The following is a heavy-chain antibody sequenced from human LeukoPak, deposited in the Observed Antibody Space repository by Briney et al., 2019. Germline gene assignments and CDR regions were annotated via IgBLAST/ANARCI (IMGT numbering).Heavy chain of an antibody. J-gene: IGHJ4*02. CDR3: ASYEYSSSWVNYFDY. CDR2: IYHSGST. CDR1: GYSISSGYY. V-gene: IGHV4-38-2*01. Sequence: SETLSLTCAVSGYSISSGYYWGWIRQLPGKGLEWIGSIYHSGSTYYNPSLKCRVTISVDTSKNQFSLKLSSVTAADTAVYYCASYEYSSSWVNYFDYWGQGTLVTVSS. D-gene: IGHD6-6*01.